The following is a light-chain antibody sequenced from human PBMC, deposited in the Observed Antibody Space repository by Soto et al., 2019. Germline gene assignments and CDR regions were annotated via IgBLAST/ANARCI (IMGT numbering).Light chain of an antibody. Sequence: EIVLTQSPGTLSLSPGERATLSCRASQSVSSSYLAWYQQKPGQAPRLLIYGASSRATGIPDRFSGSGSGTDFTLTISRLEPEDFAVYYCQQYGSSPPYTCGHGTKLEIK. J-gene: IGKJ2*01. CDR2: GAS. CDR1: QSVSSSY. V-gene: IGKV3-20*01. CDR3: QQYGSSPPYT.